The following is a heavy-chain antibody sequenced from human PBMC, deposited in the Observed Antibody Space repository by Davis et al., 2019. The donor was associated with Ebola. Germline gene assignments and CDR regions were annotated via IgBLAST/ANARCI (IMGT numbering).Heavy chain of an antibody. CDR2: IYYSGTT. J-gene: IGHJ5*02. V-gene: IGHV4-31*03. CDR3: ARGKPPRARVWFDP. Sequence: MPSETLSLTCTVSGGSISSGDYYWSWIRQHPGKGLEWIGYIYYSGTTSYNPSLKSRVTISRDTSKNYFSLKLSSVTAADTAVYYCARGKPPRARVWFDPWGQGTLVTVSS. CDR1: GGSISSGDYY.